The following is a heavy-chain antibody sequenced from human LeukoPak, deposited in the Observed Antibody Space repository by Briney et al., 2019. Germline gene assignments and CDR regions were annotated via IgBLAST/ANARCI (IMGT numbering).Heavy chain of an antibody. D-gene: IGHD2-15*01. CDR3: ARTGRYCSGGSCYRGRLDAFDF. J-gene: IGHJ3*01. CDR1: GGSFTGKY. V-gene: IGHV4-34*01. Sequence: SETLSLTYADYGGSFTGKYWSGIRQPPGKGLEWIGEINHSGSTNYNPSLKSRVTISVDTSKNQFSLKLSSVTAADTAVYYCARTGRYCSGGSCYRGRLDAFDFCGQGTMVTVSS. CDR2: INHSGST.